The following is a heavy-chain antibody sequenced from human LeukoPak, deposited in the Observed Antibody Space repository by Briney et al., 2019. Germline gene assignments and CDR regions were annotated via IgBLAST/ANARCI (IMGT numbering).Heavy chain of an antibody. CDR2: ISRAGSYR. J-gene: IGHJ6*02. CDR3: ARCYYDSSGYPNDYYYYYGMDV. CDR1: GFTFSSYA. D-gene: IGHD3-22*01. V-gene: IGHV3-21*04. Sequence: GGSLRLSCAASGFTFSSYAMNWVRQAPGKGLEWVSSISRAGSYRYYADSVKGRFTISRDNAKKSLYLQVNSLRAEDTAVYYCARCYYDSSGYPNDYYYYYGMDVWGQGTTVTVSS.